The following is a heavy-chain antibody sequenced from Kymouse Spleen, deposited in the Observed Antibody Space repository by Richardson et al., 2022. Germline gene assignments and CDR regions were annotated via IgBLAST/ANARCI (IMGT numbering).Heavy chain of an antibody. CDR3: TTDRGIVVVIDAFDI. J-gene: IGHJ3*02. CDR2: IKSKTDGGTT. V-gene: IGHV3-15*01. Sequence: EVQLVESGGGLVKPGGSLRLSCAASGFTFSNAWMSWVRQAPGKGLEWVGRIKSKTDGGTTDYAAPVKGRFTISRDDSKNTLYLQMNSLKTEDTAVYYCTTDRGIVVVIDAFDIWGQGTMVTVSS. CDR1: GFTFSNAW. D-gene: IGHD3-22*01.